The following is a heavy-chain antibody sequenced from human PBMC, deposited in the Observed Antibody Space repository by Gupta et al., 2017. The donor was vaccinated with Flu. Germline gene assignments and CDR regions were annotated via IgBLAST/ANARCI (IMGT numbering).Heavy chain of an antibody. V-gene: IGHV4-34*01. J-gene: IGHJ6*04. CDR2: INHSGST. Sequence: WIRQPPGKGLEWIGEINHSGSTNYNPSLKSRVTISVDTSKNQFSLKLSSVTAADTAVYYCARAGYSSSGGPLWGKGTTVTVSS. CDR3: ARAGYSSSGGPL. D-gene: IGHD6-13*01.